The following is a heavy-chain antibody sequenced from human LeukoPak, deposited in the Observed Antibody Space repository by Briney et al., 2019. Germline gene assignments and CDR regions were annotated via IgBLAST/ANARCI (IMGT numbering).Heavy chain of an antibody. J-gene: IGHJ3*02. CDR1: GGSISSGDYY. CDR2: IYDSGST. Sequence: SETLSLTCTVSGGSISSGDYYWGWIRQPPGKGLEWIGYIYDSGSTYYSPSLKSRVTISVDTSKNQFSLKLSSVTAADTAVYYCASARNDAFDIWGQGTMVTVSS. CDR3: ASARNDAFDI. V-gene: IGHV4-30-4*01.